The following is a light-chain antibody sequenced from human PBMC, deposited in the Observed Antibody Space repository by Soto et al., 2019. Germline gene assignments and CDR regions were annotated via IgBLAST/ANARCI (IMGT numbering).Light chain of an antibody. Sequence: EIVMTQSPATLSVSTGERAIFSCRASQSVDSKLAWYQQKLGQAPRLLIYDASTRATGIPARFSGSGSGTEFTLTISSLQSEDFAIYYCQQYYVWNTSGGGTKVDIK. CDR2: DAS. J-gene: IGKJ4*01. CDR3: QQYYVWNT. V-gene: IGKV3D-15*01. CDR1: QSVDSK.